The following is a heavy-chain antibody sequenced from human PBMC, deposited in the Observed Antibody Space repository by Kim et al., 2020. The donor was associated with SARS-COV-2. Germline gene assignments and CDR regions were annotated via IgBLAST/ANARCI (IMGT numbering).Heavy chain of an antibody. D-gene: IGHD2-21*02. CDR3: ARGDSVVVTAVY. J-gene: IGHJ4*02. CDR1: GDSISSSSYY. Sequence: SETLSLTCSVSGDSISSSSYYWGWIRQSPGKGLEWIGSIYYSGTTYYNPSLKSRVTISVDTSKNQFSLKLNSVTAADTAVYYCARGDSVVVTAVYWGQGILVTVSS. V-gene: IGHV4-39*07. CDR2: IYYSGTT.